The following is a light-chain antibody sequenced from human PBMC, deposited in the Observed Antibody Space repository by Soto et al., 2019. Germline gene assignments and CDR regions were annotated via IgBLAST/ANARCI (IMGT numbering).Light chain of an antibody. CDR1: SSNIGSNT. CDR2: SSN. CDR3: AAWDDSLNGVL. V-gene: IGLV1-44*01. Sequence: QSVLTQPHSASGTPGQRVTISCSGGSSNIGSNTVNWYQQLSGTAPKLLIYSSNQRPSGVPDRFSGAKSGTSASLAISGLQSEDEADYYCAAWDDSLNGVLFGGGTTVTVL. J-gene: IGLJ3*02.